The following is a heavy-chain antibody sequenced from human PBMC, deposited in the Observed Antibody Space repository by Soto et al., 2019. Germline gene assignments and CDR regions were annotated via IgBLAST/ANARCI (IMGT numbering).Heavy chain of an antibody. D-gene: IGHD3-10*01. V-gene: IGHV1-2*02. J-gene: IGHJ4*02. CDR2: INFNSGGT. Sequence: ASVKVSCKASENTFTYYYIHWVRQAPGQGLEWMGWINFNSGGTNYVQKFQGRVTMTRDTSISTAYMELSSLRSDDMAVYYCARGRTTGVDYWGQGSLVTVSS. CDR1: ENTFTYYY. CDR3: ARGRTTGVDY.